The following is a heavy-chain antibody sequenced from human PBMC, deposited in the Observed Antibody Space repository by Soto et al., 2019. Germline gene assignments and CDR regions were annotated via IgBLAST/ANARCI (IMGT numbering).Heavy chain of an antibody. D-gene: IGHD5-12*01. CDR1: GYSCTSYW. CDR3: ARVDMVARPGEVLNGSHP. Sequence: PGVSLKISCKGSGYSCTSYWIGWVRQMPGKGLEWMGIIYPGDSDTRYSPSFQGQVTISADKSISTAYLQWSSLKASDTAMYYCARVDMVARPGEVLNGSHPWGKGTLVTVSS. V-gene: IGHV5-51*01. CDR2: IYPGDSDT. J-gene: IGHJ5*02.